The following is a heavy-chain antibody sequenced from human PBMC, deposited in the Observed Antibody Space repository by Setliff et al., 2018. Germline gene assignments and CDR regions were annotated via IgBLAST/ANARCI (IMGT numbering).Heavy chain of an antibody. D-gene: IGHD3-22*01. J-gene: IGHJ5*02. CDR2: IYWDDDK. V-gene: IGHV2-5*02. CDR1: GFSLSTSGVG. Sequence: ESGPTLVNPTQPLTLTCTFSGFSLSTSGVGVGWIRQPPGKALEWLALIYWDDDKRYSPSLKSRLTITKDTSKNQVVLTMTNMDPVDTATYYCAHRFDHYDSNGYYNWFDPWGQGTLVTVSS. CDR3: AHRFDHYDSNGYYNWFDP.